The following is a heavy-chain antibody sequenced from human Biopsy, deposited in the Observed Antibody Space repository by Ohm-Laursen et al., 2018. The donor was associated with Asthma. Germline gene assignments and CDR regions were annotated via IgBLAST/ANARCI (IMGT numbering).Heavy chain of an antibody. V-gene: IGHV3-53*01. CDR2: IYSGGGT. CDR1: VLTVSTNG. CDR3: ARAYGGSFFSGSFDI. D-gene: IGHD4-23*01. Sequence: SLRLSCAASVLTVSTNGRSWVRQPPGKGLAWVSVIYSGGGTYYADSVQGRVTISRDNSKNTLSLQMNSLRAEDTAVHYCARAYGGSFFSGSFDIWGQGTMVTVSS. J-gene: IGHJ3*02.